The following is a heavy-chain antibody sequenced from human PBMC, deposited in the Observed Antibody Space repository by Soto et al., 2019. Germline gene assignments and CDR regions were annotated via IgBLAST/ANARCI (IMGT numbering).Heavy chain of an antibody. CDR2: ISGSGVGT. D-gene: IGHD1-7*01. J-gene: IGHJ6*02. Sequence: GSLRLSCAASGFTFSNYAMSWVRQAPGKGLEWVSSISGSGVGTYYADSVKGRFTISRDNSKTTLYLQMNSLRADDTAAYYCAKSQTGSTWSVCYAMDVWGQGNTVTVSS. V-gene: IGHV3-23*01. CDR3: AKSQTGSTWSVCYAMDV. CDR1: GFTFSNYA.